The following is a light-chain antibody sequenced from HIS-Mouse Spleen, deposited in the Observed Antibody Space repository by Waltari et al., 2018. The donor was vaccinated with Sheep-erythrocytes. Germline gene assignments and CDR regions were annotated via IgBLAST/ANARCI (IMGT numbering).Light chain of an antibody. Sequence: QSALTQPRSVSGSPGQSVTISCTGTSSDVGGYNYVSWYQQHPGKAPKLLIYDVSKRPSGVPGLFSGSKSGNPASLTISGLQAEDEADYYCCSYAGSYNHVFATGTKVTVL. CDR2: DVS. CDR3: CSYAGSYNHV. CDR1: SSDVGGYNY. V-gene: IGLV2-11*01. J-gene: IGLJ1*01.